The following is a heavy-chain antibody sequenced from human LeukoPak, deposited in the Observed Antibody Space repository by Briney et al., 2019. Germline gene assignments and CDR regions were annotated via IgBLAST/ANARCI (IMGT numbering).Heavy chain of an antibody. CDR2: INYSGTT. CDR1: GGSFSGYY. CDR3: ARGRWISGSYYNFDH. V-gene: IGHV4-34*01. J-gene: IGHJ4*02. D-gene: IGHD1-26*01. Sequence: SETLSLTCAVYGGSFSGYYWGWIRQPPGKGLEWIATINYSGTTHYNPSLKSRATISADTSNNHFSLKLNSVTAADTAVYYCARGRWISGSYYNFDHWGQGTLVTVSS.